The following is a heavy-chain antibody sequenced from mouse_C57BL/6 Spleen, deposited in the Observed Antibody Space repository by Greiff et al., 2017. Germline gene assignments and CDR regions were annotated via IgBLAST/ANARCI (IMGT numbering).Heavy chain of an antibody. D-gene: IGHD4-1*01. Sequence: QVQLQQPGAELVKPGASVKLSCKASGYTFTSYWMHWVKQRPGQGLEWIGMIHPNSGSTNYNEKFKSKATLTVDKSSSTAYMQLSSLTSEDSAVYYCARSEGGLGAMEYWGKGTSVTVSS. CDR1: GYTFTSYW. CDR2: IHPNSGST. V-gene: IGHV1-64*01. CDR3: ARSEGGLGAMEY. J-gene: IGHJ4*01.